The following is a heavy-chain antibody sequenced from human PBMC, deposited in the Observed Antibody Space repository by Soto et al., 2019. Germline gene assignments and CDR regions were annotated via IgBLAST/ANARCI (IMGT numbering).Heavy chain of an antibody. CDR3: ARVHDNWNDEGMDFDY. Sequence: GGSLRLSCAASGFTFSSYAMHWVRQAPGKGLEYVSAISSNGGSTYYANSVKGRFTISRDNSKNTLYLQMGSLRAEDMAVYYYARVHDNWNDEGMDFDYWGQGTLVTVSS. V-gene: IGHV3-64*01. CDR2: ISSNGGST. CDR1: GFTFSSYA. D-gene: IGHD1-1*01. J-gene: IGHJ4*02.